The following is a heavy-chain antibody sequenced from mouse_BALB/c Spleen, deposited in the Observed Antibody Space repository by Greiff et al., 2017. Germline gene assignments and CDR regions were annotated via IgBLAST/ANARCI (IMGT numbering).Heavy chain of an antibody. Sequence: EVKLMESGGGLVQPGGSLKLSCAASGFTFSSYTMSWVRQTPEKRLEWVAYISNGGGSTYYPDTVKGRFTISRDNAKNTLYLQMSSLKSEDTAMYYCARHGGGGSSYGLDYWGQGTTLTVSS. CDR3: ARHGGGGSSYGLDY. CDR2: ISNGGGST. V-gene: IGHV5-12-2*01. J-gene: IGHJ2*01. D-gene: IGHD1-1*01. CDR1: GFTFSSYT.